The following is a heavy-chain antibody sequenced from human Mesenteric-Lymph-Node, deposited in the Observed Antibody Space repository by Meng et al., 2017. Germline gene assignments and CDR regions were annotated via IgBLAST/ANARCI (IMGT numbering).Heavy chain of an antibody. V-gene: IGHV4-39*07. D-gene: IGHD3-22*01. CDR3: ARGRSFYYDSRDFDY. Sequence: SETLSLTCTVSGGFISSNTYYWGWIRQPPGKGLEWIGEINHSGSTNYNPSLKSRVTISVDTSKNQFSLKLSSVTAADTAVYYCARGRSFYYDSRDFDYWGQGTLVTVSS. CDR2: INHSGST. CDR1: GGFISSNTYY. J-gene: IGHJ4*02.